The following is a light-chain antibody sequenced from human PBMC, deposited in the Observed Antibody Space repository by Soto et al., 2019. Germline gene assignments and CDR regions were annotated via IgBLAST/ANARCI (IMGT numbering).Light chain of an antibody. J-gene: IGKJ4*01. CDR2: DTY. CDR3: QQYNDWPIT. Sequence: EIVMTQSPATLSLSPGERATLSCRAIPSVGNSLAWYQLKPGQVPRLLIFDTYTRATGTPARFSGSGSGAEFTLTISSLQSEDFGVYYCQQYNDWPITFGGGTKVEIK. CDR1: PSVGNS. V-gene: IGKV3-15*01.